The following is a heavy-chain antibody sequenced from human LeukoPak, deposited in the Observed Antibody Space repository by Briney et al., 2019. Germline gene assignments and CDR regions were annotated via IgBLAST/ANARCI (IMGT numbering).Heavy chain of an antibody. CDR2: INHSGST. V-gene: IGHV4-34*01. D-gene: IGHD6-19*01. Sequence: SETLSLTCAVYGGSFSGYYWSWIRQPPGKGLEWIGEINHSGSTNYNPSLKSRVTISVDTSKNQFSLKLGSVTAADTAVYYCARTPYSSGWYGDYFDYWGQGTLVTVSS. J-gene: IGHJ4*02. CDR3: ARTPYSSGWYGDYFDY. CDR1: GGSFSGYY.